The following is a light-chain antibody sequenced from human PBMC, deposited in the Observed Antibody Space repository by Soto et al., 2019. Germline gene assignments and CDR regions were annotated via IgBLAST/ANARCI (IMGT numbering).Light chain of an antibody. J-gene: IGKJ5*01. CDR1: QSVSSSY. Sequence: EIVLTQSPDTLYSSTGERATLSCRASQSVSSSYLAWYQQKPGQAPRLLIYGASSRATGIPDRFSGSGSGTDFTLTISRLEPEDFAVYYCRQYDNSPITFGQGTRLEIK. CDR2: GAS. CDR3: RQYDNSPIT. V-gene: IGKV3-20*01.